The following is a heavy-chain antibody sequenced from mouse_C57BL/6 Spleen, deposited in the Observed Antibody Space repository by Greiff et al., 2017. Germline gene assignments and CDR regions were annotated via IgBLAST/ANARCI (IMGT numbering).Heavy chain of an antibody. J-gene: IGHJ3*01. CDR1: GYTFTDYN. CDR2: INPNNGGT. D-gene: IGHD2-4*01. V-gene: IGHV1-22*01. Sequence: VQLKESGPELVKPGASVKMSCKASGYTFTDYNMHWVKQSHGKSLEWIGYINPNNGGTSYNQKFKGKATLTVNKSSSTAYMELRSLTSEDSAVYYCAKRDDYDGGWFAYWGQGTLVTVSA. CDR3: AKRDDYDGGWFAY.